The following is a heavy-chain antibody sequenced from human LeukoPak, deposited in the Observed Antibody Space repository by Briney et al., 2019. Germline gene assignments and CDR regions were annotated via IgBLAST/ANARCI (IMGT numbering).Heavy chain of an antibody. J-gene: IGHJ4*02. D-gene: IGHD3-10*01. CDR2: IYHSGST. Sequence: SETLSLTCTVSGVSISSSNSYWDWIRQPPGKGLEWIGSIYHSGSTYYNPSLKSRVTISVGTSKNQFSLKLSSVTAADTAVYYCARDGYYYGSGSYPGQYYFDYWGQGTLVTVSS. CDR3: ARDGYYYGSGSYPGQYYFDY. V-gene: IGHV4-39*07. CDR1: GVSISSSNSY.